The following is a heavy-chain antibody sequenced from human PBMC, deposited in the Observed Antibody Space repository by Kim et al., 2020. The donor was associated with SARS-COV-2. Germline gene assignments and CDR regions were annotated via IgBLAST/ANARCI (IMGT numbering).Heavy chain of an antibody. CDR1: GFTTFSSYW. CDR3: ASSPSKYNYGAY. J-gene: IGHJ4*02. V-gene: IGHV3-74*01. CDR2: TYSDGNTT. D-gene: IGHD5-18*01. Sequence: GGSLRLSCAAAGFTTFSSYWMHWVRPAPGKGLVWVARTYSDGNTTSYADSVKGRFSISRDNAKNTLYLQMNSLRAEDTAVYYCASSPSKYNYGAYWGQGTLVTVSS.